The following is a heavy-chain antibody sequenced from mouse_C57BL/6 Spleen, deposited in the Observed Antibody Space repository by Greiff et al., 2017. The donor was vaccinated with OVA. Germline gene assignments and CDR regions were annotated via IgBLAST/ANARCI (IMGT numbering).Heavy chain of an antibody. CDR2: IHPNSGST. CDR1: GYTFTSYW. Sequence: VQLQQPGAELVKPGASVKLSCKASGYTFTSYWMHWVKQRPGQGLEWIGMIHPNSGSTNYNEKFKSKATLTVDKSSSTAYMQLSSLTSEDSAVYYCARRGSSYDFDYWGQGTTLTVSS. D-gene: IGHD1-1*01. V-gene: IGHV1-64*01. J-gene: IGHJ2*01. CDR3: ARRGSSYDFDY.